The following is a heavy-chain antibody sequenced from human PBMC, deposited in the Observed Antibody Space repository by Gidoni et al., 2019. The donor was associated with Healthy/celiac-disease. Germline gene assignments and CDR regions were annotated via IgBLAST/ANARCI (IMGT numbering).Heavy chain of an antibody. CDR2: ISSSGSTI. CDR3: ARDNPDGDTAFDI. Sequence: QVELVESGGGVVKPGGSLRRSCAASGFTSSHYYMSWIRQAPGKGLEWVSYISSSGSTIYYADSVKGRFTISRDNAKNSLYLQMNSLRAEDTAVYYCARDNPDGDTAFDIWGQGTMVTVSS. J-gene: IGHJ3*02. CDR1: GFTSSHYY. D-gene: IGHD4-17*01. V-gene: IGHV3-11*01.